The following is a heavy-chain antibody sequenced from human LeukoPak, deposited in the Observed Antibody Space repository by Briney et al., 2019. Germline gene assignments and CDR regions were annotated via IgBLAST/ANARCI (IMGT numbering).Heavy chain of an antibody. CDR1: GGSISSSSYY. V-gene: IGHV4-39*01. J-gene: IGHJ4*02. CDR3: ARGLGSGSYYYFDY. CDR2: IYYSGST. D-gene: IGHD3-10*01. Sequence: SETLSLTCTVSGGSISSSSYYWGWIRQPLGKGLEWIGSIYYSGSTYYNPSLKSRVTISVDTSKNQFSLKLSSVTAADTAVYYCARGLGSGSYYYFDYWGQGTLVTVSS.